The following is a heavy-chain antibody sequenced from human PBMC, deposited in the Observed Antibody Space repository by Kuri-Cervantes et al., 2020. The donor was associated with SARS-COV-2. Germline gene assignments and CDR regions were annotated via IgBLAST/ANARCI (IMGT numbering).Heavy chain of an antibody. J-gene: IGHJ4*02. D-gene: IGHD3-10*01. CDR1: GFIFSYYY. V-gene: IGHV3-21*01. CDR2: ISSSSSYI. Sequence: GESLKISCAASGFIFSYYYMSGVRQAPGKGLEWVSSISSSSSYIYYADSVKGRFTISRDNAKNSLYLQMNSLRAEDTAVYYCARDLKTSRETDYWGQGTLVTVSS. CDR3: ARDLKTSRETDY.